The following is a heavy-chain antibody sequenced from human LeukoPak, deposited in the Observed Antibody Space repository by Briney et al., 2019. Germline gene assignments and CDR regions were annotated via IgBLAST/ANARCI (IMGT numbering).Heavy chain of an antibody. CDR2: INPSGGST. Sequence: ASVNVSCKASGYTFTSYYMHCVRQAPGQGLECMGIINPSGGSTSYAQKFQGRVTMTRDTSTSTLYMELSSLRSEDTAVYYCARGTITIFGVRTGFDPWGQGTLVTVSS. J-gene: IGHJ5*02. D-gene: IGHD3-3*01. CDR3: ARGTITIFGVRTGFDP. CDR1: GYTFTSYY. V-gene: IGHV1-46*03.